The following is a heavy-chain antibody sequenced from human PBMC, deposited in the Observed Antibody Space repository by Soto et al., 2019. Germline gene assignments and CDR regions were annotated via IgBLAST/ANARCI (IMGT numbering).Heavy chain of an antibody. CDR1: GFIFSSYA. J-gene: IGHJ4*02. CDR2: ISHNGINK. Sequence: PGGSLRLSCAASGFIFSSYAMHWVRQAPGKGLEWVAVISHNGINKYYVDSVKGRFTISRDNSKNTLYLQMNSLRAEDTAVYYCARSTDTAMVKVGFDYWGQGTLVTVSS. D-gene: IGHD5-18*01. V-gene: IGHV3-30-3*01. CDR3: ARSTDTAMVKVGFDY.